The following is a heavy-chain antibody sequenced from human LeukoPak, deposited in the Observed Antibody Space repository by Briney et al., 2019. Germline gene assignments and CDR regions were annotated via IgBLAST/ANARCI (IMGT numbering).Heavy chain of an antibody. Sequence: ASVKVSCKASGYTFSTYGISWVRQAPGQGLEWMGGIIPIFGTANYAQKFQGRVTITADESTSTAYMELSSLRSEDTAVYYCARTDIVVVPAANWFDPWGQGTLVTVSS. CDR3: ARTDIVVVPAANWFDP. V-gene: IGHV1-69*13. CDR1: GYTFSTYG. CDR2: IIPIFGTA. J-gene: IGHJ5*02. D-gene: IGHD2-2*01.